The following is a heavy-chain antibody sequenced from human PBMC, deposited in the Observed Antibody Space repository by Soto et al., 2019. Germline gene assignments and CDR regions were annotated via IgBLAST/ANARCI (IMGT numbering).Heavy chain of an antibody. CDR3: ARGLLGTGEPTWDRWFDP. Sequence: SETLSLTCTVSGGSISSGGYYWSWIRQHPGKGLEWIGYIYYSGGTYYNPSLKSRVTISVDTSKNQFSLKLSSVTAEDTAVYYCARGLLGTGEPTWDRWFDPWGQGTLVTVSS. CDR1: GGSISSGGYY. J-gene: IGHJ5*02. D-gene: IGHD1-26*01. CDR2: IYYSGGT. V-gene: IGHV4-31*03.